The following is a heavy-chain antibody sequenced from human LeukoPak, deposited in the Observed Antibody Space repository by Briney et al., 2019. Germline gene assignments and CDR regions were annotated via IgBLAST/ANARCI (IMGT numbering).Heavy chain of an antibody. CDR3: AREHMSCAFGRGKEPGAELYNDAFDI. J-gene: IGHJ3*02. CDR1: GFALDEYG. V-gene: IGHV3-20*04. D-gene: IGHD3-16*01. CDR2: INWNGGST. Sequence: GGSLRLSCAASGFALDEYGMSWVPHAPGRGVECVSGINWNGGSTRYADSVKGRHTISKDNAKDTLYLQRHRLRADDTALYYCAREHMSCAFGRGKEPGAELYNDAFDIWGQGTMVAVSS.